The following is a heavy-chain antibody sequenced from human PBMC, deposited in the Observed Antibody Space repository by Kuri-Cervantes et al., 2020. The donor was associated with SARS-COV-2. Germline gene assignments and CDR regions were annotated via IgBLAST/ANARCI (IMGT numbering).Heavy chain of an antibody. CDR1: GFTFSNYG. Sequence: GESLKISCAASGFTFSNYGMHWVRQAPGKGLEWVALIWFDGSNKYYADSVKGRFTTSRDNSKNTLYLQMNSLRAEDTAVYYCAKDQYSGYEGALDYWGQGTPVTVSS. J-gene: IGHJ4*02. CDR3: AKDQYSGYEGALDY. CDR2: IWFDGSNK. D-gene: IGHD5-12*01. V-gene: IGHV3-33*06.